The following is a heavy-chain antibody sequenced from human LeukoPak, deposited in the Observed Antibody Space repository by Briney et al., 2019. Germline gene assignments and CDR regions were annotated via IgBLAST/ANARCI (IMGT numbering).Heavy chain of an antibody. CDR2: IYHSGST. Sequence: SETLSLTCTVSGCSISSGYYWGWIRQPPGKGLEWIGSIYHSGSTYYNPSLKSRVTISVDTSKNLFSLKLSSVTAADTAVYYCARGYCSSTSCYGGNWFDPWGQGTLVTVSS. V-gene: IGHV4-38-2*02. CDR1: GCSISSGYY. CDR3: ARGYCSSTSCYGGNWFDP. J-gene: IGHJ5*02. D-gene: IGHD2-2*01.